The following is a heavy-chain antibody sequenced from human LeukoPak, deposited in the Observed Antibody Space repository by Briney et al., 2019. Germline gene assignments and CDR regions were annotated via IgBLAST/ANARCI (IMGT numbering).Heavy chain of an antibody. J-gene: IGHJ6*02. Sequence: GGSLRLSCAASGFTVSSNYISWVRQAPGKGLEWVSVIYSGGSTYYADSVKGRFTISRDNSKNTLYLQMNSLRAEDTAVYYCAREQGWAELLWLGETLYYYGMDVWGQGTTVTVSS. CDR3: AREQGWAELLWLGETLYYYGMDV. V-gene: IGHV3-66*01. D-gene: IGHD3-10*01. CDR1: GFTVSSNY. CDR2: IYSGGST.